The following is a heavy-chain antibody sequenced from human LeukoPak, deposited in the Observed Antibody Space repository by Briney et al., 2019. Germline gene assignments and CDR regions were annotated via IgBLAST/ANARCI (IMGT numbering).Heavy chain of an antibody. J-gene: IGHJ4*02. CDR2: IYTSGST. D-gene: IGHD3-10*01. CDR3: ARDGINMGGEIDY. Sequence: SETLSLTCTVSGGSISGFYWNWIRQPPGKGLEWIGRIYTSGSTNYNPSLKSRVTMSVDTSKNQFSLKLSSVTAADTAVYYCARDGINMGGEIDYWGQGTLVTVSS. CDR1: GGSISGFY. V-gene: IGHV4-4*07.